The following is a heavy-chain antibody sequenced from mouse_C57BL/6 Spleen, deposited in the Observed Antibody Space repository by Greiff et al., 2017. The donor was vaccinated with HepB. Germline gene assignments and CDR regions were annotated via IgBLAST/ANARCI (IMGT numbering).Heavy chain of an antibody. J-gene: IGHJ2*01. D-gene: IGHD1-1*01. CDR2: IRLKSDNYAT. V-gene: IGHV6-3*01. Sequence: EVMLVESGGGLVQPGGSMKLSCVASGFTFSNYWMNWVRQSPEKGLEWVAQIRLKSDNYATHYAESVKGRFTISRDDSKSSVYLQMNNLRAEDTGIYYCTTFITTVVVDYWGQGTTLTVSS. CDR1: GFTFSNYW. CDR3: TTFITTVVVDY.